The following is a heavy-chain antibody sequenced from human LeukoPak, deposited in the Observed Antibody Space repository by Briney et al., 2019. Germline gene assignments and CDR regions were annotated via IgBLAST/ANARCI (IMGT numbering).Heavy chain of an antibody. Sequence: PGGSLRLSCAASGFTLSSYAMSWVRQAPGKGLEWVSAISGSGGSTYYADSVKGRFTISRDNSKNTLYLQMNSLRAEDTAVYYCAKEAGSYYYDSSGNIDYWGQGTLVTVSS. J-gene: IGHJ4*02. D-gene: IGHD3-22*01. CDR3: AKEAGSYYYDSSGNIDY. CDR2: ISGSGGST. CDR1: GFTLSSYA. V-gene: IGHV3-23*01.